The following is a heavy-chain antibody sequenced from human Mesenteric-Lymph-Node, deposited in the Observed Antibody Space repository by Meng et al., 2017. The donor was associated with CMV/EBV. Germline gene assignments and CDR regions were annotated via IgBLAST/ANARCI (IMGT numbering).Heavy chain of an antibody. CDR3: ARQWYSSSWYSPPGY. J-gene: IGHJ4*02. D-gene: IGHD6-13*01. CDR2: IIPILGIA. CDR1: GGPFSSYA. Sequence: SGGPFSSYAISWVRQAPGQGLEWMGRIIPILGIANYAQKFQGRVTITADKSTSTAYMELNSLRSEDTAVYYCARQWYSSSWYSPPGYWGQGTLVTVSS. V-gene: IGHV1-69*04.